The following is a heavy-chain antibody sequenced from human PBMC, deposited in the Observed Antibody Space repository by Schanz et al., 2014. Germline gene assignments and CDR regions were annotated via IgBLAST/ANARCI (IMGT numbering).Heavy chain of an antibody. V-gene: IGHV3-23*04. J-gene: IGHJ4*02. CDR1: GFSFSTHA. D-gene: IGHD3-3*01. CDR2: INTSGGSR. Sequence: EVQLVESGGGLVQPGGSLRLSCAASGFSFSTHAMSWVRQAPGQGLEWVSGINTSGGSRYYAESVKGRFTISRDNSKNLVVLQMNNLRAEDTAVYYCARGSGTFDSWGQGTLVTVSS. CDR3: ARGSGTFDS.